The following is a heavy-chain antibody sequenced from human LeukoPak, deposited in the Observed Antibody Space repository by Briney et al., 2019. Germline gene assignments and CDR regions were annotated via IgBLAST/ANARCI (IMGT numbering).Heavy chain of an antibody. J-gene: IGHJ5*02. D-gene: IGHD3-16*01. CDR3: ARHLGS. Sequence: GGSLRLPCAASGFTFSSYIMNWVRQAPGKGLEWVSYISSSNNTIYYADSVKGRFTISRDNAKDLLYLQMNGLRVEDTAVYYCARHLGSWGQGTLVTVSS. V-gene: IGHV3-48*01. CDR2: ISSSNNTI. CDR1: GFTFSSYI.